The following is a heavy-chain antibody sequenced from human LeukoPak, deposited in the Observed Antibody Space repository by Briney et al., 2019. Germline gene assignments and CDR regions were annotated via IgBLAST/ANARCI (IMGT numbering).Heavy chain of an antibody. CDR1: GYTFTGYY. Sequence: ASVKVSCKASGYTFTGYYIHWVRQAPGQGLEWMGWINPNSGSTNQAQKLQGRVTLTRDTSISTAYMELSRLRSDDTAVYYCARDLRPTTVTRTIYSYYMDVWGKGTTVTVSS. CDR3: ARDLRPTTVTRTIYSYYMDV. V-gene: IGHV1-2*02. J-gene: IGHJ6*03. D-gene: IGHD4-17*01. CDR2: INPNSGST.